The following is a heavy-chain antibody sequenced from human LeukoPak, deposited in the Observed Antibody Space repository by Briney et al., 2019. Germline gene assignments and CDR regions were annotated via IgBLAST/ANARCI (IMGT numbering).Heavy chain of an antibody. Sequence: GGSLRLSCAASGFTFSSYWMSWVRQAPGKGLEWVSAISGSGGSTYYADSVKGRFTISRDNSKNTLYLQMNSLRAEDTAVYYCAKDLEFGELSNRFDYWGQGTLVTVSS. V-gene: IGHV3-23*01. D-gene: IGHD3-10*01. CDR1: GFTFSSYW. CDR2: ISGSGGST. J-gene: IGHJ4*02. CDR3: AKDLEFGELSNRFDY.